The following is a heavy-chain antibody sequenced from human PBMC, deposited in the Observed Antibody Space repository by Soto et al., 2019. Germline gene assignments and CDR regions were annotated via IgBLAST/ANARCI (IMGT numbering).Heavy chain of an antibody. Sequence: QVQLVESGGGVVQPGRSLRLSCAASGFTFSSYGMHWVRQAPGKGLEWVAVRSYDGSNKYYPDSVKGRFTISRDNSKNPLYRQMNSLGAEDTAVCYCAKEYGRSSLSPDVDYWGQGARVTVSS. CDR1: GFTFSSYG. CDR2: RSYDGSNK. V-gene: IGHV3-30*18. CDR3: AKEYGRSSLSPDVDY. D-gene: IGHD6-13*01. J-gene: IGHJ4*02.